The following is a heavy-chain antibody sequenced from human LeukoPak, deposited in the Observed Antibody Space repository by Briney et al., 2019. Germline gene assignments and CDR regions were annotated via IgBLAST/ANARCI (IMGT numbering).Heavy chain of an antibody. Sequence: PVGSLRLSCAASGFTFDDYAMHWVRQAPGKGLEWVSGISWNSGSIGYADSVKGRFTISRDNAKNSLYLQMNSLRAEDMALYYCAKGGTRGCSSTSCYALFDYWGQGTLVTVSS. CDR1: GFTFDDYA. CDR2: ISWNSGSI. CDR3: AKGGTRGCSSTSCYALFDY. V-gene: IGHV3-9*03. D-gene: IGHD2-2*01. J-gene: IGHJ4*02.